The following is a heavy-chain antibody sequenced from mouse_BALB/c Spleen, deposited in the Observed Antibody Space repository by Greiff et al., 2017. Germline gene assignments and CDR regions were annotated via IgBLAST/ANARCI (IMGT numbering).Heavy chain of an antibody. CDR1: GFTFSSFG. CDR3: ARDGNWYFDV. CDR2: ISSGSSTI. J-gene: IGHJ1*01. V-gene: IGHV5-17*02. Sequence: VQLKASGGGLVQPGGSRKLSCAASGFTFSSFGMHWVRPAPEKGLEWVAYISSGSSTIYYADTVKGRFTISRDNPKNSLFLQLTILRSEDTAMYYCARDGNWYFDVWGAGTTVTVSS. D-gene: IGHD2-1*01.